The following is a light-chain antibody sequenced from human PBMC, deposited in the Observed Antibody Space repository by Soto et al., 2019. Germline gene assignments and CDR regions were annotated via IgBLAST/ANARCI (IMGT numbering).Light chain of an antibody. V-gene: IGLV2-14*03. CDR2: DVG. CDR3: CSYTSSTTWV. Sequence: QSPLTQPASVSGSPGQSITISCTGTSSDVGGYNYVSWYQQHPGKAPKLMLYDVGSRPSGVSNRFSGSKSGNTASLTISGLQAEDEADYYCCSYTSSTTWVFGGGTKLTVL. CDR1: SSDVGGYNY. J-gene: IGLJ3*02.